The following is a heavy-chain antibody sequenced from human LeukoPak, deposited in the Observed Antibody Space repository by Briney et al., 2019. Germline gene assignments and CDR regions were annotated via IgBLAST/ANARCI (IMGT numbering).Heavy chain of an antibody. J-gene: IGHJ3*02. Sequence: ASVKVSCKASGYSFTSYYMHWVRQAPGQGLEWMGWINPNSGGTNYAQRFQGRVTMTTDTSISTVYMELSRLRSDDTAVYYCAAYCSGGSCYSFSRGGNAFDIWGQGTMVTVSS. CDR1: GYSFTSYY. V-gene: IGHV1-2*02. CDR3: AAYCSGGSCYSFSRGGNAFDI. CDR2: INPNSGGT. D-gene: IGHD2-15*01.